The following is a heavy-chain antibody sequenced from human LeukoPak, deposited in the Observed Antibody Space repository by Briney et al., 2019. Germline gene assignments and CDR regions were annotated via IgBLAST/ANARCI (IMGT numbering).Heavy chain of an antibody. Sequence: GGSLRLSCAASGFTFDDYGMSWVRQAPGKGLEWVSGINWSGGSTGYADSVKGRFTISRDNAKNSLYLQMNSLRAEDTALYHCARSGYYYFDYWGQGTLVTVSS. D-gene: IGHD3-9*01. CDR3: ARSGYYYFDY. J-gene: IGHJ4*02. V-gene: IGHV3-20*01. CDR2: INWSGGST. CDR1: GFTFDDYG.